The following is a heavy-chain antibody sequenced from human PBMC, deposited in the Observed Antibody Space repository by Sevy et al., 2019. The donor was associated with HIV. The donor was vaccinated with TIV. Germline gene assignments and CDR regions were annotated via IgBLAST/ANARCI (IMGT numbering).Heavy chain of an antibody. CDR1: GFTFSNYG. CDR3: AKDLNPIVVVVAANPYYYGMDV. CDR2: ISYDGSNK. V-gene: IGHV3-30*18. Sequence: GGSLRLSCVASGFTFSNYGTHWVRQAPGKGLEWVAVISYDGSNKYYADSVKGRFTISRDNSKNTLYLQMNSLRAEDTAVYYCAKDLNPIVVVVAANPYYYGMDVWGQGTTVTVSS. J-gene: IGHJ6*02. D-gene: IGHD2-15*01.